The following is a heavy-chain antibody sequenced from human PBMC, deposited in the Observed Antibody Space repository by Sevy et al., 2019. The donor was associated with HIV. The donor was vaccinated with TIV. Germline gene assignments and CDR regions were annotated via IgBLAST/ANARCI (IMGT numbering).Heavy chain of an antibody. Sequence: ASVKVSCKASGYTFSDSGYYVHWVRQAPGQGLEWMGWINPKSGATNYAQKFQGRVTMTRDTSVSTANMELNRLTSDDTAVYYCARSTYDFWTGPVDYDYGMDVWGQGTTVTVSS. V-gene: IGHV1-2*02. CDR2: INPKSGAT. CDR1: GYTFSDSGYY. J-gene: IGHJ6*02. CDR3: ARSTYDFWTGPVDYDYGMDV. D-gene: IGHD3-3*01.